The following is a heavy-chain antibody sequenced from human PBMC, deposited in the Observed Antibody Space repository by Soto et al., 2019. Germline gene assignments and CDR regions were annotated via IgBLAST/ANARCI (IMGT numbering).Heavy chain of an antibody. CDR1: GFSFRSFT. V-gene: IGHV3-48*04. CDR2: ITASGGTM. D-gene: IGHD3-10*01. CDR3: VREDYYGSGSPDY. Sequence: EVQLVESGGGLVQPGGSRRLSCAASGFSFRSFTMNWVRQAPGKGLEWISYITASGGTMFYADSVRGRFTISRDNAKVSLYLEMTSLRPEDTAVYYCVREDYYGSGSPDYWGRGTLVSVSS. J-gene: IGHJ4*02.